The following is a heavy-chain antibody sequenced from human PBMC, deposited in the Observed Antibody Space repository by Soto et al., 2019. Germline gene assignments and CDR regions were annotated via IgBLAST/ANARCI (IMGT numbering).Heavy chain of an antibody. CDR1: GSSISGFY. D-gene: IGHD3-10*01. CDR2: IYSSGIT. CDR3: ARGPGSYNWFDL. Sequence: SETLSLTCTVSGSSISGFYWSWIRQPAGKGLEWIGRIYSSGITSYNPSLKSRVAMSVDTSKNQFSLNLTSATAADTAVYYCARGPGSYNWFDLWGQGTLVTVSS. V-gene: IGHV4-4*07. J-gene: IGHJ5*02.